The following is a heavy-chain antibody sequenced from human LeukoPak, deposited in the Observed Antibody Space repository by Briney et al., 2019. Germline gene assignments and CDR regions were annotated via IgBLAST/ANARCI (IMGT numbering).Heavy chain of an antibody. Sequence: PGGSLRLSCAASGFTVSSNYISWVRQAPGKGLEWVSVIYSGGSTYYADSVKGRFTISRDNSKNTLYLQMNSLRAEDTAVYYCARSDYDILTGYYGDNWFDPWGQGTLVTVSS. D-gene: IGHD3-9*01. CDR2: IYSGGST. CDR1: GFTVSSNY. J-gene: IGHJ5*02. CDR3: ARSDYDILTGYYGDNWFDP. V-gene: IGHV3-53*01.